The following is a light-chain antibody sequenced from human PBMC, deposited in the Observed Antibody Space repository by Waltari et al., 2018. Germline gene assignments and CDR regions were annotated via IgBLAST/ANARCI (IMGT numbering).Light chain of an antibody. J-gene: IGKJ3*01. V-gene: IGKV1-27*01. CDR2: AAS. CDR1: QGISNY. CDR3: QKYNSAPLFT. Sequence: DIQMTQSPSSLSASVGDRVTITCRASQGISNYLAWYQQQPGKVPKLLIYAASTLHSGVPSRFTGSGSGTDFTLTISSLQPEDVATYYCQKYNSAPLFTFGPGTKVDIK.